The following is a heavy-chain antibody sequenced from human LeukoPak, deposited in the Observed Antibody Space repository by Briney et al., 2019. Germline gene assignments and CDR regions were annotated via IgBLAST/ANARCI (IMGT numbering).Heavy chain of an antibody. CDR2: INPNSGGT. D-gene: IGHD1-1*01. J-gene: IGHJ3*02. CDR1: GYTFTGYC. V-gene: IGHV1-2*02. CDR3: ARDQEGTVGFDI. Sequence: GASVKVSCKASGYTFTGYCMHWVRQAPGQGLEWMGWINPNSGGTNYAQKFQGRVTMTRDTSISTAYMELSRLRSDDTAVYYCARDQEGTVGFDIWGQGTMVTVSS.